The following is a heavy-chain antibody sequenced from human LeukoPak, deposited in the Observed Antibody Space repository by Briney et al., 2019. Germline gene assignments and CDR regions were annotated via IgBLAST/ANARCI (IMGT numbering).Heavy chain of an antibody. CDR1: GFTFSNYA. D-gene: IGHD3-10*01. CDR3: ARDNYGSDY. J-gene: IGHJ4*02. Sequence: PGGSLRLSCAASGFTFSNYAMHWVRQAPGKGLEWVAVISYDGSNKYYADSVKGRFTISRGNSKNTLYLQVNSLRAEDTAVYYCARDNYGSDYWGQGTLVTVSS. V-gene: IGHV3-30-3*01. CDR2: ISYDGSNK.